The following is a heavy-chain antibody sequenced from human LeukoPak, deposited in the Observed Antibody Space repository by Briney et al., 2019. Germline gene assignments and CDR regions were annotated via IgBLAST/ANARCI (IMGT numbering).Heavy chain of an antibody. Sequence: SETLSLTCTVSGGSISSSSYYWGWIRQPPGKGLEWIGSIYYSGSTYYNPSLKSRVTISVDTSKNQISLKLSSVTAADTAVYYCARVGGAMGYYYMDVWGKGTTVTVSS. V-gene: IGHV4-39*07. CDR2: IYYSGST. J-gene: IGHJ6*03. D-gene: IGHD3-16*01. CDR1: GGSISSSSYY. CDR3: ARVGGAMGYYYMDV.